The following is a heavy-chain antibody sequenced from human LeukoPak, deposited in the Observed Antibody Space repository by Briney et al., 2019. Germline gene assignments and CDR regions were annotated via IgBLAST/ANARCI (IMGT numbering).Heavy chain of an antibody. CDR1: GYTFTSYG. CDR2: ISAYNGNT. J-gene: IGHJ4*02. CDR3: ARDSYYYGSGSQYYLDY. V-gene: IGHV1-18*01. Sequence: ASVKVSCKASGYTFTSYGISWVRQAPGQGLEWMGWISAYNGNTNYAQKLQGRVTMTTDTSTSTAYMELRSLRSDDTAVYYCARDSYYYGSGSQYYLDYWGQGTLVTVSS. D-gene: IGHD3-10*01.